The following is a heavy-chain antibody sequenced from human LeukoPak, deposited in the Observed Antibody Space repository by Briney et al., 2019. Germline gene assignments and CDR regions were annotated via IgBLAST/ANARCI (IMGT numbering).Heavy chain of an antibody. CDR1: GGSFSSYY. CDR2: IDHSGST. CDR3: ARNFPYSKLDY. D-gene: IGHD6-13*01. V-gene: IGHV4-34*01. J-gene: IGHJ4*02. Sequence: SETLSLTCAVSGGSFSSYYWSWIRQPPGKGLEWIGEIDHSGSTNYNPSLKSQVTISVDTSKSQFSLQLSSVTAADTAVYYCARNFPYSKLDYWGQGTPVTVSS.